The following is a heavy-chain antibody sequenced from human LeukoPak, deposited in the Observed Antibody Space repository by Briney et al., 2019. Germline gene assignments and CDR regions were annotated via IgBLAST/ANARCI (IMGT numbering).Heavy chain of an antibody. CDR2: IRYDGSNK. Sequence: GGSLRLSCAASGFTFSSYGMHWVRQAPGKGLEWVAFIRYDGSNKYYAASVKGRFTISRDNSKNTLYLQMNSLRAEDTAVYYCAKVAPRQEYYDSSGYIFDYWGQGTLVTVSS. V-gene: IGHV3-30*02. CDR1: GFTFSSYG. J-gene: IGHJ4*02. CDR3: AKVAPRQEYYDSSGYIFDY. D-gene: IGHD3-22*01.